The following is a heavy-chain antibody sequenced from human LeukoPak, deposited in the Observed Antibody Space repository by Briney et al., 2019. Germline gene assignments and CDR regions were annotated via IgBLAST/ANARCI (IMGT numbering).Heavy chain of an antibody. V-gene: IGHV1-46*01. J-gene: IGHJ4*02. CDR3: ARDPGSYDSSGYSDY. CDR2: INPSDGST. Sequence: ASVKVSCKASGYTFTSYYIHWVRQAPGQGLEWMVIINPSDGSTSYARKFQGRVTMTRDTSTNTVYMELSSLRSDDTAVYYCARDPGSYDSSGYSDYWGQGTLVTVSS. D-gene: IGHD3-22*01. CDR1: GYTFTSYY.